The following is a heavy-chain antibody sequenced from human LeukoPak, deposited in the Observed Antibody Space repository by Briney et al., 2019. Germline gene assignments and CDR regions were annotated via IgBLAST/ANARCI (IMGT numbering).Heavy chain of an antibody. CDR3: AGSVDTAMVPFDY. D-gene: IGHD5-18*01. V-gene: IGHV4-59*08. J-gene: IGHJ4*02. CDR2: IYYSGST. CDR1: GGSISSYY. Sequence: PSETLSLTCTVSGGSISSYYWSWIRQPPGKGLEWIGYIYYSGSTNYNPSLKSRVTISVDTSKNQFSLKLSSVTAADTAVYYCAGSVDTAMVPFDYWGQGTLVTVSS.